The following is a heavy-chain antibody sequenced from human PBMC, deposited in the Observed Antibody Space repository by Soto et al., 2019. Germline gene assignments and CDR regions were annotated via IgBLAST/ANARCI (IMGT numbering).Heavy chain of an antibody. CDR2: INHAGTT. D-gene: IGHD3-3*01. V-gene: IGHV4-34*01. CDR1: GEYFSANY. Sequence: QVQLQQWGAGLLKPSETLSLTCDISGEYFSANYWSWIRQTPGKGLEGLGEINHAGTTDYNPSVEDRIIISADASKNQFSLKLTSVTAMDTAVYYCATGGLFSSGGQGTLVTVSS. J-gene: IGHJ4*02. CDR3: ATGGLFSS.